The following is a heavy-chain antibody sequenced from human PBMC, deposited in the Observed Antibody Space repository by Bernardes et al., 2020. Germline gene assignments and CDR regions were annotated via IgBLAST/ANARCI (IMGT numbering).Heavy chain of an antibody. CDR1: GGSISSSSYY. Sequence: SETLSLTCTVSGGSISSSSYYWGWIRQPPGKGLEWIGSIYYSGSTYYNPSLKSRVTISVDTSKNQFSLKLSSVTAADTAVYYCARGLAGYYIPYWGQGTLVTVSS. CDR2: IYYSGST. J-gene: IGHJ4*02. D-gene: IGHD3-9*01. CDR3: ARGLAGYYIPY. V-gene: IGHV4-39*01.